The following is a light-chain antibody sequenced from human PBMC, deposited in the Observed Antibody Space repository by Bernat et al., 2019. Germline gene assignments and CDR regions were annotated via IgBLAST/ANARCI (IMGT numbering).Light chain of an antibody. CDR2: GAS. J-gene: IGKJ4*01. Sequence: DIQMTQSPSSLSASVGDRVTITCQATQDISKYLAWFQQKPGKAPKSLIYGASTLHSGVPSRFSGSGSGTDFTLTISSLQPDDLATYYCQQYDRYPLTFGGGTKVEVK. CDR1: QDISKY. V-gene: IGKV1-16*01. CDR3: QQYDRYPLT.